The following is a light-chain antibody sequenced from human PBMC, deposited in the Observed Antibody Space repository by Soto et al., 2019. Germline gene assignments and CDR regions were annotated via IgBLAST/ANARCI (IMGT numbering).Light chain of an antibody. CDR2: GAS. CDR1: LTVSDNY. CDR3: QQHSAAPLT. V-gene: IGKV3-20*01. J-gene: IGKJ1*01. Sequence: EIVLTQSPGTLSLSPGERATLSCRASLTVSDNYLAWYQEKAGQAPRLVIYGASSRATGIPDRFSASGSGTDFTLTISRLEPEDFAVYYCQQHSAAPLTFGQGTTVEVK.